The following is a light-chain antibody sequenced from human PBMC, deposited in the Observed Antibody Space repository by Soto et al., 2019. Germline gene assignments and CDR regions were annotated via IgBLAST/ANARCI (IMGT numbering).Light chain of an antibody. CDR2: SAS. CDR1: QSVSSK. Sequence: ETVMTQSPATLSLSPGQRATLSCRASQSVSSKLAWYQQRPGQAPRLLIYSASTRATGIPARFSGSGSGTEFTLTISSLQSEDSAVYYCQQYNNWPVTFGGGTKVDIK. J-gene: IGKJ4*01. CDR3: QQYNNWPVT. V-gene: IGKV3-15*01.